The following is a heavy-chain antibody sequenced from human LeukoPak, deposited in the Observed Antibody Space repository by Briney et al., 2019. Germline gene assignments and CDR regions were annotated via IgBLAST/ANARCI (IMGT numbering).Heavy chain of an antibody. D-gene: IGHD3-10*01. J-gene: IGHJ4*02. CDR1: GFTFSSYS. CDR2: ISSSGSTI. Sequence: GGSLRLSCAAFGFTFSSYSMNWVRQAPGKGLEWVSYISSSGSTIYYADSVKGRFTISRDNAKNSLYLQMNSLRAEDTAVYYCKVTMVRGVIITNYYFDYWGQGTLVTVSS. V-gene: IGHV3-48*04. CDR3: KVTMVRGVIITNYYFDY.